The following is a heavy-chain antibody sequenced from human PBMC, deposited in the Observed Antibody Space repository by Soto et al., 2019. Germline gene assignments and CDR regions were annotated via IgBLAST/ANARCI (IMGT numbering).Heavy chain of an antibody. V-gene: IGHV1-3*01. Sequence: QVQLVQSGAEVKKPGASVKVSCKASGYTFTSYAMHWVRQAPGQRLEWMGWINAGNGNTKYSQKFQGRVTITRDTSASTAYMELSSLRSEDTAVYYCARDGFDYGDYNWFDPWGQGTLVTVSS. J-gene: IGHJ5*02. CDR3: ARDGFDYGDYNWFDP. D-gene: IGHD4-17*01. CDR2: INAGNGNT. CDR1: GYTFTSYA.